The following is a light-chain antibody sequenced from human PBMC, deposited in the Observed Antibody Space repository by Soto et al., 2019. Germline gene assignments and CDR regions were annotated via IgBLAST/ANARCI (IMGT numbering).Light chain of an antibody. CDR3: QQFNSYPIT. J-gene: IGKJ5*01. CDR2: DVS. Sequence: IQLTQSPSSLSASVGDRVTITCRASQDIRGDLAWYQQKPGKAPKILIYDVSTLESGVPSRFSGSSSGTDFTLTISSLQPVDFATYYCQQFNSYPITFGQGTRLEI. V-gene: IGKV1-13*02. CDR1: QDIRGD.